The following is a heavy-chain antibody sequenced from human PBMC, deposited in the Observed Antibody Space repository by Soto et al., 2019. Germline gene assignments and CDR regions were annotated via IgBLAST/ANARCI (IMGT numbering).Heavy chain of an antibody. CDR3: ASSTSNSQIVLVPAANYYYYGMDV. CDR2: IIPIFGTA. V-gene: IGHV1-69*13. Sequence: SVKVSCTASGGTFSSYAISWVRQAPGQGLEWMGGIIPIFGTANYAQKFQGRVTITADESTSTAYMELSSLRSEDTAVYYCASSTSNSQIVLVPAANYYYYGMDVWGQGTTVTVSS. J-gene: IGHJ6*02. CDR1: GGTFSSYA. D-gene: IGHD2-2*01.